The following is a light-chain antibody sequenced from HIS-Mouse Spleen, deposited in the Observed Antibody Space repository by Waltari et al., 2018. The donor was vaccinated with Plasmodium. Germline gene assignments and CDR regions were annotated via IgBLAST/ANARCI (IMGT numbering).Light chain of an antibody. CDR2: RNN. CDR3: AAWDDSLSGWV. J-gene: IGLJ3*02. V-gene: IGLV1-47*01. CDR1: SSNIGSHY. Sequence: QSVLTQPPSASGTPAQRVTISCSGSSSNIGSHYVSWYQQLPGTAPKLLIYRNNQRPSGVPDRFSGSKSGTSASLAISGLRSEDEADYYCAAWDDSLSGWVFGGGTKLTVL.